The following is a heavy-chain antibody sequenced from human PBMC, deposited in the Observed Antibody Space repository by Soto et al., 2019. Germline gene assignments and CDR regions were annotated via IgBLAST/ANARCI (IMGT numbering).Heavy chain of an antibody. CDR3: ARADYATGSYYPDY. V-gene: IGHV4-31*03. CDR1: GGSVRRGNYY. CDR2: ITNSGRT. Sequence: QVQLQESGPGLVKPSQTLSLTCTVSGGSVRRGNYYWSWIRQFPGKGVEWIGYITNSGRTHYNPSLMSRITILVDTSKNQSFLELRSVTAADTALYYCARADYATGSYYPDYWGQGTLVTVSS. D-gene: IGHD3-10*01. J-gene: IGHJ4*02.